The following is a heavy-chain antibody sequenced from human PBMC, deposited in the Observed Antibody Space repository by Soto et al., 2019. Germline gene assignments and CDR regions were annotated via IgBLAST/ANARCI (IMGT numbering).Heavy chain of an antibody. V-gene: IGHV1-2*02. J-gene: IGHJ2*01. CDR2: INPHTGDT. D-gene: IGHD6-25*01. CDR1: GYTLTDYY. CDR3: AREGGAAPGARREWYLDL. Sequence: QVHLVQSGAEVKKPGASVTVSCKTSGYTLTDYYMHWVRQAPGQGLEWMAWINPHTGDTGISERFQVRGTMSRDTSTNTACLDLTSLTSDDTAIYYCAREGGAAPGARREWYLDLWGRGSLVTVSS.